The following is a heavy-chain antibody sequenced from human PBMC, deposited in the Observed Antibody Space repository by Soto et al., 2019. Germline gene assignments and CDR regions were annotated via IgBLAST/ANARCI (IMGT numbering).Heavy chain of an antibody. CDR1: GGSFSGYY. D-gene: IGHD6-6*01. J-gene: IGHJ5*02. CDR3: ARRMWGNSSSSGSWFDP. CDR2: INHSGST. Sequence: SETLSLTCAVYGGSFSGYYWSWIRQPPGKGLEWIGEINHSGSTNYNPSLKSRVTISVDTSKNQFSLKLSSVTAADTAVYYCARRMWGNSSSSGSWFDPWGQGTLVTVSS. V-gene: IGHV4-34*01.